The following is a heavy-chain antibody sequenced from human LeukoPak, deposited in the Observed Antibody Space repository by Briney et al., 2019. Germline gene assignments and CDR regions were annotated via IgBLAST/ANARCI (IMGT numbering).Heavy chain of an antibody. CDR2: IWYDGSDK. CDR1: GFTFNTYA. Sequence: GRSLRLSCAASGFTFNTYAMHWVRQAPGKGLEWVAIIWYDGSDKYYADSVRGRFTISRDNSKNTLYLQMNSLRAEDTAVYYCGRVGCTGGNCKPYAYYATDVRGQGTTVTVSS. J-gene: IGHJ6*02. CDR3: GRVGCTGGNCKPYAYYATDV. V-gene: IGHV3-33*01. D-gene: IGHD2-15*01.